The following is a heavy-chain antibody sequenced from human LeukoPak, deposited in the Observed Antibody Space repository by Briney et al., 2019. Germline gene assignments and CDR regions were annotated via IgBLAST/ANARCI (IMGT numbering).Heavy chain of an antibody. Sequence: SETLSLTCTVSGGSISSGGYYWSWIRQHPGKGLEWIGYIYYSGSTYYNPSLKSRVTISVDTSKNQFSLKLSSVTAADTAVYYCARDFDYGGNHRYFDYWGQGTLVTVSS. CDR3: ARDFDYGGNHRYFDY. J-gene: IGHJ4*02. D-gene: IGHD4-23*01. V-gene: IGHV4-31*03. CDR1: GGSISSGGYY. CDR2: IYYSGST.